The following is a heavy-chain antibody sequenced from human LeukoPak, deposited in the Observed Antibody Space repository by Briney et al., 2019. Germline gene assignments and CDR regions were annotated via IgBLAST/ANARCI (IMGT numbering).Heavy chain of an antibody. J-gene: IGHJ4*02. Sequence: GGSLRLSCVASGFTVSSNYMSWVRQAPGKGLEWVSVIYSAGSTYYADSVKGRFTISRDNSKNTLFLQMNSLRAEDTAVYYCARESYYYDSSGYFYYFDYWGQGTLVTVSS. CDR3: ARESYYYDSSGYFYYFDY. V-gene: IGHV3-53*01. D-gene: IGHD3-22*01. CDR2: IYSAGST. CDR1: GFTVSSNY.